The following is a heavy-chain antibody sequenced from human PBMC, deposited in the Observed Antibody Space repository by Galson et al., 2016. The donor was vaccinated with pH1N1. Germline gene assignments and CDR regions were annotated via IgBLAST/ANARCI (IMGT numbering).Heavy chain of an antibody. Sequence: SLRLSCAASGFTFSSYWMHWVRQAPGKGLEWVANIKEDGSEKYYVDSVKGRCTISRDNAKNSIYLQMNSLRAEDTAVYYCARAIGSSSPYWGQGALVTVSS. V-gene: IGHV3-7*01. CDR2: IKEDGSEK. J-gene: IGHJ4*02. CDR3: ARAIGSSSPY. D-gene: IGHD6-6*01. CDR1: GFTFSSYW.